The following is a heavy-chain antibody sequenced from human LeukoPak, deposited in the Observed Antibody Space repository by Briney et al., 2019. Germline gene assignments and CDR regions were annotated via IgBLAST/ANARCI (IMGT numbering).Heavy chain of an antibody. Sequence: SSVKVSCKASGGTFSSYAISWVRQAPGQGLEWMGGIIPIFGTANYAQKFQGRVTITADESTSTAYMELSSLRSEDTAVYYCARGYCTNGVCYKTHYYYYMDVWGKGTTVTVSS. D-gene: IGHD2-8*01. V-gene: IGHV1-69*01. CDR1: GGTFSSYA. CDR2: IIPIFGTA. CDR3: ARGYCTNGVCYKTHYYYYMDV. J-gene: IGHJ6*03.